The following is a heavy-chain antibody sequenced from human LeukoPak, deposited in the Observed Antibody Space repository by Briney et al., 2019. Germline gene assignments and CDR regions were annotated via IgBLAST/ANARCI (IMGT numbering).Heavy chain of an antibody. CDR2: IIPIFGTA. Sequence: GASVKVSCKASGGTFSSYAISWVRQAPGQGLEWMGGIIPIFGTANYAQKFQGRVTITADKSTSTAYMELSSLRSENTAVYYCPRVGPYFDYWGQGTLVTVSS. J-gene: IGHJ4*02. CDR3: PRVGPYFDY. V-gene: IGHV1-69*06. CDR1: GGTFSSYA.